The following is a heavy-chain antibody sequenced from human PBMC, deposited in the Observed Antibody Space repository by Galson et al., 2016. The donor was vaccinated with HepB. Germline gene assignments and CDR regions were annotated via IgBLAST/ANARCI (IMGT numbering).Heavy chain of an antibody. CDR2: INAGNGNT. J-gene: IGHJ3*02. D-gene: IGHD3-22*01. CDR1: GYTFTNYA. Sequence: SVKVSCKASGYTFTNYAMHWVRQAPGQRLEWMGWINAGNGNTTYSQKFQGRVTITRDTSASKAYMEVSSPRSEDTAVYYCARASDYDSSGHEFFDIWGQGTMVTVSS. CDR3: ARASDYDSSGHEFFDI. V-gene: IGHV1-3*01.